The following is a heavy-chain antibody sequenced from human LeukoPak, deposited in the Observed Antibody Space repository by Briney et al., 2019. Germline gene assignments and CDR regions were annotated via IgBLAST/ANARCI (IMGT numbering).Heavy chain of an antibody. V-gene: IGHV7-4-1*02. CDR2: INTNTGNP. D-gene: IGHD1-20*01. CDR1: GYSFSDHA. CDR3: ATDFRDNWKHRFES. J-gene: IGHJ5*01. Sequence: ASVKVSCKASGYSFSDHAMNWVRQTPGQGLEWMGWINTNTGNPTYAQAFTGRFVFSLDTSVSTAYLQINSLKADDTAVYYCATDFRDNWKHRFESWGQGTPVIVS.